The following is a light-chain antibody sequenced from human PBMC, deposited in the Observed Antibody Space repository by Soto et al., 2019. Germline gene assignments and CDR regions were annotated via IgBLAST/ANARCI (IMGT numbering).Light chain of an antibody. J-gene: IGKJ4*01. CDR2: GAS. V-gene: IGKV3-20*01. CDR1: QSVSSNY. Sequence: EIVLTQSPATLSLSPGERATLSCRASQSVSSNYLAWYQQKPGQAPRLLIYGASSWATGIPDRFSGSGSGTDFTLTISRLEPEDFAVYYCQQYGTSPVTFAGGTKVDIK. CDR3: QQYGTSPVT.